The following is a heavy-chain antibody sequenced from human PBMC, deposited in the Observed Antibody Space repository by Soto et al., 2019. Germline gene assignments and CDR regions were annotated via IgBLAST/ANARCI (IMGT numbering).Heavy chain of an antibody. V-gene: IGHV3-30*18. CDR2: ISYDGSNK. J-gene: IGHJ4*02. CDR1: GFTFSSYG. CDR3: AEGEPIAAAGLYLDY. D-gene: IGHD6-13*01. Sequence: QVQLVESGGGVVQPGRSLRLSCAASGFTFSSYGMHWVRQAPGKGLEWVAVISYDGSNKYYADSVKGRFTISRDNSKNTLYLQMNSLRAEDTAVYYCAEGEPIAAAGLYLDYWGQGTLVTVSS.